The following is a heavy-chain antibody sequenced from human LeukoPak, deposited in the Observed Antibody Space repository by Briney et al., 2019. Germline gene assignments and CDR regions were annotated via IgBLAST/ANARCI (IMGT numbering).Heavy chain of an antibody. Sequence: GGSLRLSCAASGFTFSSYSMNWVRQAPGKGLEWVSYISSSSSTIYYADSVKGRFTISRDNAKNSLYLQMNSLRAEDTAVYYCARSPTRWYSGSYHPLGYWGQGTLVTVSS. D-gene: IGHD1-26*01. CDR2: ISSSSSTI. CDR1: GFTFSSYS. J-gene: IGHJ4*02. CDR3: ARSPTRWYSGSYHPLGY. V-gene: IGHV3-48*04.